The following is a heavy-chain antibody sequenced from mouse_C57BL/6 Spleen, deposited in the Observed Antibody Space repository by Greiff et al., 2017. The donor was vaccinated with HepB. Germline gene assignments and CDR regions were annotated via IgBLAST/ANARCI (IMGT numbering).Heavy chain of an antibody. CDR2: INPSTGGT. V-gene: IGHV1-42*01. J-gene: IGHJ3*01. D-gene: IGHD1-1*01. CDR1: GYSFTGYY. Sequence: EVKLQESGPELVKPGASVKISCKASGYSFTGYYMNWVKQSPEKSLEWIGEINPSTGGTTYNQKFKAKATLTVDKSSSTAYMQLKSLTSEDSAVYYCARLYYYGSSWFAYWGQGTLVTVSA. CDR3: ARLYYYGSSWFAY.